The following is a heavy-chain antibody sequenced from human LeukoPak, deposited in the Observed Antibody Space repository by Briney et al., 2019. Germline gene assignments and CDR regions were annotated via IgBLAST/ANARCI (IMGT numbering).Heavy chain of an antibody. CDR3: ARDSGERGSGSYLIAY. D-gene: IGHD3-10*01. CDR1: GYTFPSYG. CDR2: ISTYDGNT. V-gene: IGHV1-18*01. Sequence: ASVKVSCKASGYTFPSYGISWVRRAPGQGLEWMGWISTYDGNTHYAQTFQGRVTMTTDTSTSTAYMELRSLRSDDTAIYYCARDSGERGSGSYLIAYWGQGILVTVSS. J-gene: IGHJ4*02.